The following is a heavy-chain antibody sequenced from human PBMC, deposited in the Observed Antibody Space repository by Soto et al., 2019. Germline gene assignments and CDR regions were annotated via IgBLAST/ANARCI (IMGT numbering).Heavy chain of an antibody. Sequence: QVTLKESAPVLVKPTETLTLTCTVSGFSLSNARMGVSWIRQPPGKALQWLAHIFSNDEKSYTTSLKSRLTISKATSKSQVVLTMTNMDPLDTATYYCARIHQDYDFWSGYSRYYGMDVWGQGTTVAVSS. CDR3: ARIHQDYDFWSGYSRYYGMDV. CDR1: GFSLSNARMG. V-gene: IGHV2-26*01. J-gene: IGHJ6*02. D-gene: IGHD3-3*01. CDR2: IFSNDEK.